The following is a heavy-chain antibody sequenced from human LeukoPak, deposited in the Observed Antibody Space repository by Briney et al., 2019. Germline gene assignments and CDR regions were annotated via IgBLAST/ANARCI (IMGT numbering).Heavy chain of an antibody. J-gene: IGHJ4*02. CDR1: GFTFSSYG. D-gene: IGHD6-19*01. CDR3: TPPVAGTST. Sequence: GGTLRLSCAASGFTFSSYGMSWVRQAPGKGLEWVGRIKSKTDGGTTDYAAPVKGRFTISRDDSKNTLYLQMNSLKTEDTAVYYCTPPVAGTSTGGQGTLVTVSS. CDR2: IKSKTDGGTT. V-gene: IGHV3-15*01.